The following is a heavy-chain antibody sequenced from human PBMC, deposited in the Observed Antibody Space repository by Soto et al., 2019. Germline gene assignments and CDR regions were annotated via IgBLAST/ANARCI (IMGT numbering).Heavy chain of an antibody. J-gene: IGHJ5*02. CDR3: AREHYYDRNNWFDP. V-gene: IGHV4-34*01. D-gene: IGHD3-22*01. CDR1: GGSFSGYY. Sequence: ETLSLTCAVYGGSFSGYYWSWIRQPPGKGLEWIGEINHSGSTNYNPSLKSRVTISVDTSKNQFSLKLSSVTAADTAVYYCAREHYYDRNNWFDPWGQGTLVTVS. CDR2: INHSGST.